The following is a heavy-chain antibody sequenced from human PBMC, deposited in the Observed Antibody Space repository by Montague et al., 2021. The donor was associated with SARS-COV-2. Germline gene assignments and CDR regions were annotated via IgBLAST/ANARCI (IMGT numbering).Heavy chain of an antibody. J-gene: IGHJ3*02. CDR2: VNQSGTT. Sequence: SETLSLTCTVSGGSISSSSYYWGWIRQPPGKGLEWIGEVNQSGTTIYNPSFKSGVAISEDTSKNQFYLRLNSVTAADTAVYYCARGRRPVVVPGAGPGGRAFDIWGQGTMVTVSS. CDR1: GGSISSSSYY. D-gene: IGHD2-2*01. CDR3: ARGRRPVVVPGAGPGGRAFDI. V-gene: IGHV4-39*07.